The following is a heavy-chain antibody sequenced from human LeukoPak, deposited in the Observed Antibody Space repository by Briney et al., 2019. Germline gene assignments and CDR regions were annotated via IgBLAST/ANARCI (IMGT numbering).Heavy chain of an antibody. V-gene: IGHV3-33*01. D-gene: IGHD2-21*02. CDR2: IWYDGSNK. Sequence: PGGSLRLSCAASGFTFSSSGMRWVRQAPGKGLEWVAVIWYDGSNKYYADSVKGRFTISRDNSKNTLYLQMNSLRAEDTAVYYCARDPLSDNYFDYWGQGTLVTVSS. CDR3: ARDPLSDNYFDY. CDR1: GFTFSSSG. J-gene: IGHJ4*02.